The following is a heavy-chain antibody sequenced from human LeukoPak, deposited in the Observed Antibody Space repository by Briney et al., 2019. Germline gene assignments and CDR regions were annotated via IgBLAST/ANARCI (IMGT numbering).Heavy chain of an antibody. V-gene: IGHV3-30*18. CDR1: GFTFNNYG. CDR3: AKTTGGSYKGYFDS. CDR2: ISKDGSNK. Sequence: GGSLRLSCAASGFTFNNYGMHWVRRAPGKGLEWVAVISKDGSNKYYEDSVKGRFTISRDNSKNTLYLQMNSLRAEDTAVYYCAKTTGGSYKGYFDSWGQGTLVTVSS. J-gene: IGHJ4*02. D-gene: IGHD1-26*01.